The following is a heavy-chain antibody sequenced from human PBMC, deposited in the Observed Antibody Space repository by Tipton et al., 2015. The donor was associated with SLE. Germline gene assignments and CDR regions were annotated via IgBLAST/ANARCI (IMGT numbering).Heavy chain of an antibody. V-gene: IGHV3-21*01. CDR1: GFTFSSYS. CDR2: ISSSSSYI. Sequence: SLRLSCAASGFTFSSYSMNWVRQAPGKGLEWVSSISSSSSYIYYADSVKGRFTISRDNAKNSLYLQMNSLRAEDTAVYYCARDQGIAVAGFFDYWGQGTLVTVSS. J-gene: IGHJ4*02. D-gene: IGHD6-19*01. CDR3: ARDQGIAVAGFFDY.